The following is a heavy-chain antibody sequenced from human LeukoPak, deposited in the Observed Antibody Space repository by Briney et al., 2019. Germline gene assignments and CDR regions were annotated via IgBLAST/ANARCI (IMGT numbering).Heavy chain of an antibody. J-gene: IGHJ4*02. Sequence: SETLSLTCAVYGGSFSGYYWSWIRQPPGKGLEWIGEINRSGSTNYNPSLKSRVTIPVDTSKNQFSLKLSSVTAADTAVYYCARVGYSSTADYWGQGTLVTVSS. CDR1: GGSFSGYY. V-gene: IGHV4-34*01. D-gene: IGHD5-18*01. CDR2: INRSGST. CDR3: ARVGYSSTADY.